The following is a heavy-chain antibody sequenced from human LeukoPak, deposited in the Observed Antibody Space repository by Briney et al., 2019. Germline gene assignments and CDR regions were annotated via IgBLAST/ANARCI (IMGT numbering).Heavy chain of an antibody. D-gene: IGHD1-26*01. CDR1: GGTFSSYA. J-gene: IGHJ5*02. V-gene: IGHV1-69*01. CDR2: IIPIFGTA. CDR3: ARDKSFSGSYSWFDP. Sequence: SVKVSCKASGGTFSSYAISWVRQAPGQGLEWMGGIIPIFGTANYAQKFQGRVTITADESTSTAYMELSSLRSEDTAVYYYARDKSFSGSYSWFDPWGQGTLVTVSS.